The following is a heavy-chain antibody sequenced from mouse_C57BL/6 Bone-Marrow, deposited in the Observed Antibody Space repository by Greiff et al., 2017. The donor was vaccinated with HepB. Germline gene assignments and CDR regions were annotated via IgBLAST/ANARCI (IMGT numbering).Heavy chain of an antibody. CDR2: ISSGSSTI. CDR1: GFTFSDYG. J-gene: IGHJ1*03. D-gene: IGHD1-1*01. CDR3: ARTYYYGSSPKRYFDV. Sequence: EVQRVESGGGLVKPGGSLKLSCAASGFTFSDYGMHWVRQAPEKGLEWVAYISSGSSTIYYADTVKGRFTISRDNAKNTLFLQMTSLRSEDTAMYYCARTYYYGSSPKRYFDVWGTGTTVTVSS. V-gene: IGHV5-17*01.